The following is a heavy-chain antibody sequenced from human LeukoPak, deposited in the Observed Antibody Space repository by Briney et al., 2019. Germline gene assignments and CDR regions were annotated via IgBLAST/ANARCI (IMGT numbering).Heavy chain of an antibody. CDR2: TSGSGRNT. CDR1: GFTFSTYA. J-gene: IGHJ4*02. V-gene: IGHV3-23*01. D-gene: IGHD3-16*01. Sequence: PGGSLRLSCAASGFTFSTYAMTWVRQAPGKGLEWVSSTSGSGRNTYYADSVKGRFTISRDNSKNTLYLQMNSLRAEDTAIYYCAKDPGSSSYGSFDNWGQGTLVTVSS. CDR3: AKDPGSSSYGSFDN.